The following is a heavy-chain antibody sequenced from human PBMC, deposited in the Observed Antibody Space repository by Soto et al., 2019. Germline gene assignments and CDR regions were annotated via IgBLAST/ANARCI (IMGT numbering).Heavy chain of an antibody. CDR3: AREISRNPQNPNKNPTRASYS. Sequence: ASVKVSCKASGGTFSSYAISWVRQAPGQGLEWMGGIIPIFGTANYAQKFQGRVTITVDESTSTAYMELSSLRSEDTAVYYCAREISRNPQNPNKNPTRASYSCCQRTRVT. V-gene: IGHV1-69*13. J-gene: IGHJ3*02. CDR2: IIPIFGTA. CDR1: GGTFSSYA.